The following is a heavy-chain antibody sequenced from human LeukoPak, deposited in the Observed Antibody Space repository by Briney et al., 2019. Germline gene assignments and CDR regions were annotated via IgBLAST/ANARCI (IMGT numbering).Heavy chain of an antibody. CDR3: ARGGDYHYYYYGMDV. J-gene: IGHJ6*02. Sequence: ASVKVSCKASGDTFSSYTISWVRQATGQGLEWMGWMNPNSGNTGYAQKFQGRVTMTRNTSISTAYMELSSLRSEDTAVYYCARGGDYHYYYYGMDVWGQGTTVTVSS. CDR2: MNPNSGNT. CDR1: GDTFSSYT. D-gene: IGHD4-17*01. V-gene: IGHV1-8*02.